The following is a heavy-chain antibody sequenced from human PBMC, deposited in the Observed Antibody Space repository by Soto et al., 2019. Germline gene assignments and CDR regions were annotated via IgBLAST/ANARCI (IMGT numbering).Heavy chain of an antibody. D-gene: IGHD2-15*01. Sequence: SETLSLTCTVSGGSISSGGYYWSWIRQHPGKGLEWIGYIYYSGSTYYNPSLKSRVTISVDTSKNQFSLKLSSVTAADTAVYYCARGGGEYCSGGSCYSNWFEPWGQGTLVTVSS. CDR3: ARGGGEYCSGGSCYSNWFEP. CDR1: GGSISSGGYY. J-gene: IGHJ5*02. V-gene: IGHV4-31*03. CDR2: IYYSGST.